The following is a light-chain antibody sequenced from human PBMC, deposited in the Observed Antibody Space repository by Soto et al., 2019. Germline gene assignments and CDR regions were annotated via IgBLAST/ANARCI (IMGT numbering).Light chain of an antibody. V-gene: IGKV3-20*01. Sequence: EIVLTQSPGTLSLSPGERATLSCRASQSVSSSYLAWYQQKPGQAPRLLMYAASSRATGTPDRFSGSGSGTDFTLTISRLEPEDFAVYYCQEYGSSRTFGQGPKVDIK. CDR1: QSVSSSY. J-gene: IGKJ1*01. CDR3: QEYGSSRT. CDR2: AAS.